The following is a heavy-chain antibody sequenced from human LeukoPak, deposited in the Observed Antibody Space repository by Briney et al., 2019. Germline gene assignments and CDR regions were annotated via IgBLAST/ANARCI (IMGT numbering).Heavy chain of an antibody. J-gene: IGHJ4*02. CDR3: ARRSGWYPLRFDY. Sequence: PSETLSLTCAVYGGSFSGYYWSWIRQPPGKGLEWIGEINHSGGTNYNPSLKSRVTISVDTSKNQFSLKLSSVTAADTAVYYCARRSGWYPLRFDYWGQGTLVTVSS. V-gene: IGHV4-34*01. CDR1: GGSFSGYY. D-gene: IGHD6-19*01. CDR2: INHSGGT.